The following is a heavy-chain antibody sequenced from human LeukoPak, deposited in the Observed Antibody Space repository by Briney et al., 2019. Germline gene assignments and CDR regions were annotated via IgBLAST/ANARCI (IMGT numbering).Heavy chain of an antibody. D-gene: IGHD3-10*01. Sequence: SETLSLTCAVSGYSISRGYYWALIRQPPGKGLEWIGTVYHTGSTYYNPSLDSRVTISVDTSKDEFSLNLKSVTAADTAVYYCARAGWIITSGIDYWGQGALVTVSS. J-gene: IGHJ4*02. CDR3: ARAGWIITSGIDY. V-gene: IGHV4-38-2*01. CDR2: VYHTGST. CDR1: GYSISRGYY.